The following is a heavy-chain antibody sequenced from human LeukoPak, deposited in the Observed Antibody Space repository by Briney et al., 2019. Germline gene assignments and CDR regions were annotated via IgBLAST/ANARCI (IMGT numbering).Heavy chain of an antibody. CDR3: AKGGSGYFLDL. CDR1: GFIFNNYG. V-gene: IGHV3-23*01. D-gene: IGHD5-12*01. J-gene: IGHJ5*02. Sequence: QTGGSLRLSCAASGFIFNNYGLIWVRQAPGKGLQWVSAISNDGGGITYADFVKGRFTISRDNSTNTLFLQMNSLRAEDTALYYCAKGGSGYFLDLWGQGTLVTVSS. CDR2: ISNDGGGI.